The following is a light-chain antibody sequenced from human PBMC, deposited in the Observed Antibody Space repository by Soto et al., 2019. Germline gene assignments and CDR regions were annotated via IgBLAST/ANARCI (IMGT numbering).Light chain of an antibody. CDR3: HQYVGSPQS. J-gene: IGKJ1*01. V-gene: IGKV3-20*01. CDR1: QSVSNY. CDR2: GAS. Sequence: EIVLTQSPGTLSLSPGERATLSCRASQSVSNYLAWYQRKPGQAPRLLIYGASSRATGIPDRFSGSGSGTDFTLTISRLEPEEFAVYYCHQYVGSPQSFGQGTKVEIK.